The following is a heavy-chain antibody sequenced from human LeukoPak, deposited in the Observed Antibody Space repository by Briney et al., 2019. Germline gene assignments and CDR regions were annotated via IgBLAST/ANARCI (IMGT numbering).Heavy chain of an antibody. CDR2: ISTGGGNT. CDR3: AKDAMSGTGTFDY. Sequence: GGSLRLSCVACGFSFSNYAMSWVRQAPGKGLEWVSAISTGGGNTYYADSVKGRFTISRDKSENTMFLQMNSLRAEDTAVSYCAKDAMSGTGTFDYWGQGTLVTVSS. D-gene: IGHD1-14*01. CDR1: GFSFSNYA. J-gene: IGHJ4*02. V-gene: IGHV3-23*01.